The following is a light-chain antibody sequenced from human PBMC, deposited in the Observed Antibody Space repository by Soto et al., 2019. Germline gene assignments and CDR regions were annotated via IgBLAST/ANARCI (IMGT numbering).Light chain of an antibody. Sequence: EIVLTQSPGTLSLSPGERATLSCRASQSVSSTYLAWYQQKPGQAPRLLIYAASSRAPGIPDRFSGSGSGTDFTLTISRLGPEDLAVYFCQQYDGSTLTFGGGTKVDI. V-gene: IGKV3-20*01. CDR3: QQYDGSTLT. J-gene: IGKJ4*01. CDR2: AAS. CDR1: QSVSSTY.